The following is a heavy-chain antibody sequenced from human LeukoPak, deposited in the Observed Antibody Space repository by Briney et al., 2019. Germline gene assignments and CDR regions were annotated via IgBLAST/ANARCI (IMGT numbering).Heavy chain of an antibody. CDR2: ISGSGGTT. V-gene: IGHV3-23*01. D-gene: IGHD6-13*01. CDR3: AKDLLGLLAAAGRYYYYYYYMDV. CDR1: GFTFSNYG. J-gene: IGHJ6*03. Sequence: PGGSLRLSCAASGFTFSNYGMSWVRQAPGKGLEWVSAISGSGGTTYYADSVKGRFTISRDNSKNTLYLQMNSLRAEDTAVYYCAKDLLGLLAAAGRYYYYYYYMDVWGKGTTVTISS.